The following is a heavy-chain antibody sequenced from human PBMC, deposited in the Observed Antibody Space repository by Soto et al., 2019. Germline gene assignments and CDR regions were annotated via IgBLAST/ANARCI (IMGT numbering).Heavy chain of an antibody. J-gene: IGHJ4*02. Sequence: GGSLRLSCAASGVTFSSYAMSWVRQAPGKGLEWVSAISGSGGSTYYADSVKGRFTISRDNSKNTLYLQMNSLRAEDTAVYYCAKDFVGPAMVRGVITCFDYWGQGTLVTVSS. D-gene: IGHD3-10*01. CDR2: ISGSGGST. CDR3: AKDFVGPAMVRGVITCFDY. CDR1: GVTFSSYA. V-gene: IGHV3-23*01.